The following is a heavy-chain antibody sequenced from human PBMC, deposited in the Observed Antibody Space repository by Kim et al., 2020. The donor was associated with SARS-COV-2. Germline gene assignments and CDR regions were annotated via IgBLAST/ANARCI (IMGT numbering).Heavy chain of an antibody. CDR2: FYPADSDT. Sequence: GESLKISCKGSGYSFTNFWIGWVRQMSGKGLEWMGIFYPADSDTRYSPFQGQVTFSADKSISTAYLQCSSLKASDTAIYYCAICLAHGSGNAFDIWVQAT. V-gene: IGHV5-51*01. D-gene: IGHD3-10*01. J-gene: IGHJ3*02. CDR3: AICLAHGSGNAFDI. CDR1: GYSFTNFW.